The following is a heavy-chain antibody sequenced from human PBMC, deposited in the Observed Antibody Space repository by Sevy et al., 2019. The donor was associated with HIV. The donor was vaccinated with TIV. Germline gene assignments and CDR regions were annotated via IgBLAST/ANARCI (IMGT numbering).Heavy chain of an antibody. J-gene: IGHJ4*02. CDR3: TTDLGFYSSK. CDR1: GITFSSAW. CDR2: IKSETDGGAA. Sequence: GGSLRLSCAASGITFSSAWMSWVRLVPGMGLEWLGRIKSETDGGAADYAAAVKGRFTISRDDSKETLYLQLNSLKTEDTAVYYCTTDLGFYSSKWGQGTLVTVSS. V-gene: IGHV3-15*01. D-gene: IGHD4-4*01.